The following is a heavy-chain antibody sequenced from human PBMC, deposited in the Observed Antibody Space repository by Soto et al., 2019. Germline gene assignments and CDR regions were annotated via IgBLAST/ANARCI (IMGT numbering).Heavy chain of an antibody. Sequence: PGGSLRLSCAASGFTFSSYAMHWVRQAPGKGLEWVAVISYDGSNKYYADSVKGRFTISRDNSKNTLYLQMNSLRAEDTAVYYCASSPSSSGFDYWGQGTLVTVSS. CDR3: ASSPSSSGFDY. D-gene: IGHD6-6*01. CDR1: GFTFSSYA. CDR2: ISYDGSNK. V-gene: IGHV3-30-3*01. J-gene: IGHJ4*02.